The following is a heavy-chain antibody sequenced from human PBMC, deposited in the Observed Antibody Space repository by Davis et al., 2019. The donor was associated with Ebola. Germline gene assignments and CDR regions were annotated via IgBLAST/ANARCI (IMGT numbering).Heavy chain of an antibody. D-gene: IGHD2-15*01. CDR3: ARDNRSGGKRNYYGMDV. CDR2: IYTSGST. V-gene: IGHV4-4*07. CDR1: GGSISSYY. J-gene: IGHJ6*02. Sequence: PSETLSLTCTVSGGSISSYYWSWIRQPAGKGLEWIGRIYTSGSTNYNPSLKSRVTMSVDTSKNQFSLKLSSVTAADTAVYYCARDNRSGGKRNYYGMDVWGQGTTVTVSS.